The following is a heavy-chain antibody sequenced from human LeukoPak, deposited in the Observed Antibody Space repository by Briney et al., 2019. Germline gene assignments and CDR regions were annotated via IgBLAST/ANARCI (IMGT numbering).Heavy chain of an antibody. CDR3: ARDRPAHIVLMVYAIDAFDI. Sequence: ASVKVSCKASGYTFTSYGISWVRQAPGQGLEWMGWISAYNGNTNHAQKLQGRVTMTTDTSTSTAYMELRSLRSDDTAVYYCARDRPAHIVLMVYAIDAFDIWGQGTMVTVSS. CDR2: ISAYNGNT. J-gene: IGHJ3*02. CDR1: GYTFTSYG. V-gene: IGHV1-18*01. D-gene: IGHD2-8*01.